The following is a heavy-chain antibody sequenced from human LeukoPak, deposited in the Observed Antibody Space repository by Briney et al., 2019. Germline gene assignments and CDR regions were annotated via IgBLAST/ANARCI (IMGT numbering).Heavy chain of an antibody. CDR2: IRSKAYGGTT. D-gene: IGHD5-12*01. CDR1: GFTFGDYA. Sequence: PGRSLRLSCTASGFTFGDYAMSWVRQAPGKGLVWVGFIRSKAYGGTTEYAASVKGRFTISRDDSKSIAYLQMNSLKTEDTAVYYCTRDDIVAATDYWGQGTLVTVSS. CDR3: TRDDIVAATDY. V-gene: IGHV3-49*04. J-gene: IGHJ4*02.